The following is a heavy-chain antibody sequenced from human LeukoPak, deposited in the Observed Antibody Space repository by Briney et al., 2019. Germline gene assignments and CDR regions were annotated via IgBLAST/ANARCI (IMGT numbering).Heavy chain of an antibody. CDR1: GLTLSSYW. V-gene: IGHV3-74*01. D-gene: IGHD1-14*01. CDR2: INTDGTAT. J-gene: IGHJ4*02. CDR3: VRDSNLSFVY. Sequence: GSLGLSCAASGLTLSSYWMHWVRQAPGKGLVWVSHINTDGTATTYADSVKGRFTISRDNAKNTLYLQMNSLRAEDTAVYYCVRDSNLSFVYWGQGALVTVSS.